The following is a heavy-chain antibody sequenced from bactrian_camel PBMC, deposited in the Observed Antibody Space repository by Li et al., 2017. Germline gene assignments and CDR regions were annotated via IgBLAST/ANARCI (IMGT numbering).Heavy chain of an antibody. D-gene: IGHD8*01. CDR2: LDSEGNK. V-gene: IGHV3S55*01. CDR3: AADVGSMSGNCQPNY. J-gene: IGHJ4*01. CDR1: GYTDTRC. Sequence: VQLVESGGGSVQAGGSLRLSCAASGGYTDTRCMGWFRQTPGKEREGVAALDSEGNKFYADSVSGRFTVSKDNAKNTLLLQMNSLKPEDTAMYYCAADVGSMSGNCQPNYWGQGTQVTVS.